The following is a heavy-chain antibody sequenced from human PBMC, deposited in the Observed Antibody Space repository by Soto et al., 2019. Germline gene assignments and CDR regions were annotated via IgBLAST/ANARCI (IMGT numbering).Heavy chain of an antibody. CDR1: GYTLTELS. D-gene: IGHD6-19*01. CDR3: ATSASRGWYSDEYFQH. Sequence: QVQLVQSGAEVKKPGASVKVSCKVSGYTLTELSMHWVRQAPGKGLEWMGGFDPEDGETIYAQKFQGRVTMTEDTSTDTAYMELSSLRSEDTAVYYCATSASRGWYSDEYFQHWGQGTLVTVSS. J-gene: IGHJ1*01. CDR2: FDPEDGET. V-gene: IGHV1-24*01.